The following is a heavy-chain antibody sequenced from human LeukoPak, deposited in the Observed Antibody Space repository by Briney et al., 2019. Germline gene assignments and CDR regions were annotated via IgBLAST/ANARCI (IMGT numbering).Heavy chain of an antibody. CDR1: GFTFSTYG. Sequence: PGRSLRLSCAASGFTFSTYGMHWVRQAPGKGLEWVALISYDGSHKHSADSVKGRSTISRDNSKHTLYLQMNSLRAEDTTVYYCAKDHSKGYPYGMDVWGQGTTVPVSS. CDR2: ISYDGSHK. J-gene: IGHJ6*02. CDR3: AKDHSKGYPYGMDV. D-gene: IGHD6-13*01. V-gene: IGHV3-30*18.